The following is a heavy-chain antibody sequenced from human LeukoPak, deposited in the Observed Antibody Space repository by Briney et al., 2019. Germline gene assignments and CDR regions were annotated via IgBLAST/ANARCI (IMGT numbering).Heavy chain of an antibody. J-gene: IGHJ4*02. V-gene: IGHV3-64D*06. CDR2: LSSNGGST. Sequence: PGGSLRLSCSASGFTFSRYVMHWVRQTPGKGLEYVSALSSNGGSTYYADSVKGRFTISRDNSKNTLHLKMSSLRADDTAVYYCVRDNSGDWSSISCYLDYWGQGTLVTVSS. D-gene: IGHD2-2*01. CDR3: VRDNSGDWSSISCYLDY. CDR1: GFTFSRYV.